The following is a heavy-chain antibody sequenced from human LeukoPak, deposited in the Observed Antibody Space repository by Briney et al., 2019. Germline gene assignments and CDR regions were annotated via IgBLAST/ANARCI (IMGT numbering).Heavy chain of an antibody. CDR3: ARSGSGRYYYMDV. D-gene: IGHD3-10*01. V-gene: IGHV4-61*02. Sequence: SETLSLTCTVSGGSFSSGDYSWNWIRQPAGQGLEWIGRLFSSGTTNYNPSLKSRITISGDTSNNQFSLKLTSVTAADTAVYYCARSGSGRYYYMDVWGKGATVTVSS. CDR1: GGSFSSGDYS. J-gene: IGHJ6*03. CDR2: LFSSGTT.